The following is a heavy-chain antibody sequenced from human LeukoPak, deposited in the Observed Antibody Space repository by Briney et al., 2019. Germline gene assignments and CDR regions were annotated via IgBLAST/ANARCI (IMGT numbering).Heavy chain of an antibody. V-gene: IGHV4-59*01. D-gene: IGHD4-17*01. CDR1: GGSISSYY. CDR2: IYYSEST. CDR3: AGGYSDDYGDFYVFDP. Sequence: SETLSLTCTVSGGSISSYYWSWIRQPPGKGLEWIGYIYYSESTNYNPSLKSRVTISVDTSKNQFSLKLSSVTAADTAVYYCAGGYSDDYGDFYVFDPWGQGTLVTVSS. J-gene: IGHJ5*02.